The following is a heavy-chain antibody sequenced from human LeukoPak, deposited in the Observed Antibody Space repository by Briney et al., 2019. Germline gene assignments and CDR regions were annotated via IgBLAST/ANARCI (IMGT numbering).Heavy chain of an antibody. J-gene: IGHJ3*02. V-gene: IGHV3-21*01. CDR2: ISSSSSYI. Sequence: GGSLRLSCAASGFAFSSYSMNWVRQAPGKGLEWVSSISSSSSYIYYADSVKGRFTISRDNAKNSLYLQMNSLRAEDTAVYYCARDSGSAAFDIWGQGTMVTVSS. CDR3: ARDSGSAAFDI. D-gene: IGHD3-10*01. CDR1: GFAFSSYS.